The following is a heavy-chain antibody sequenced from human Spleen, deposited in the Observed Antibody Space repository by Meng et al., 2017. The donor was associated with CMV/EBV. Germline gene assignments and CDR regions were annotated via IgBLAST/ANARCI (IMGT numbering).Heavy chain of an antibody. D-gene: IGHD2-2*01. CDR2: ISSGSHYI. J-gene: IGHJ4*02. CDR3: AKAGYCSSAGCLFSDY. V-gene: IGHV3-21*01. CDR1: AFTFNTYS. Sequence: GESLKISCAASAFTFNTYSMNWVRQAPGKGLEWVSSISSGSHYIYYTDSVKGRFTISRDNAKKSLYLEMSSLRAEDTALYYCAKAGYCSSAGCLFSDYWGQGTLVTVSS.